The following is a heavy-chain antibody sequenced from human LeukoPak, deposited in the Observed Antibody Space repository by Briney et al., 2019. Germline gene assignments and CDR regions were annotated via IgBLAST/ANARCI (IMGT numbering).Heavy chain of an antibody. CDR1: GGSISSGDYY. V-gene: IGHV4-30-4*01. CDR2: IYYSGST. Sequence: PSQTLSLTCTVSGGSISSGDYYWSRIRQPPGKGPEWIGYIYYSGSTYYNPSLKSRVTISVDTSKNQFSLKLSSVTAADTAVYYCARVVPEEAAAGNYYYGMDVWGQGTTVTVSS. J-gene: IGHJ6*02. D-gene: IGHD6-13*01. CDR3: ARVVPEEAAAGNYYYGMDV.